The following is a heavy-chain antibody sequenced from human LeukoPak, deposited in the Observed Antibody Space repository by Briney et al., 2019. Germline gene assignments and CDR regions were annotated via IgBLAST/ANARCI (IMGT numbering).Heavy chain of an antibody. V-gene: IGHV3-30*02. J-gene: IGHJ4*02. D-gene: IGHD3-3*01. CDR2: IRYDGSNK. CDR3: AKDITSITIFGVVVDY. CDR1: GFTFSSYG. Sequence: GGSLRLSCAASGFTFSSYGMHWVRQAPGKGLEWVAFIRYDGSNKYYADSVKDRFTISRDNSKNTLYLQMNSLRAEDTAVYYCAKDITSITIFGVVVDYWGQGTLVTVSS.